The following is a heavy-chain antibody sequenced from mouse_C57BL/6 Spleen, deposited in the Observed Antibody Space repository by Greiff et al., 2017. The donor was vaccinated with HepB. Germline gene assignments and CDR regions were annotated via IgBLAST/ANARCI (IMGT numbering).Heavy chain of an antibody. V-gene: IGHV1-64*01. J-gene: IGHJ2*01. D-gene: IGHD2-3*01. CDR2: IHPNSGST. Sequence: QVHVKQSGAELVKPGASVKLSCKASGYTFTSYWMHWVKQRPGQGLEWIGMIHPNSGSTNYNEKFKSKATLTVDKSSSTAYMQLSSLTSEDSAVYYCARGARDGYYVGYWGQGTTLTVSS. CDR1: GYTFTSYW. CDR3: ARGARDGYYVGY.